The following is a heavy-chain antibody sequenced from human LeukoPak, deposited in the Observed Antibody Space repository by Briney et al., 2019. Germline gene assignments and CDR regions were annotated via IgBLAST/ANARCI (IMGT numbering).Heavy chain of an antibody. CDR2: ISASSGGST. Sequence: GGSLRLSCAVSGFTFSSYAMSWVRQAPGKGLEWVSGISASSGGSTYYADSVKGRLTISRDNSKNTLYLQMNSLRAEDTAVYYCAKSGDIRYWGQGTLVTVSS. V-gene: IGHV3-23*01. CDR1: GFTFSSYA. D-gene: IGHD2-15*01. J-gene: IGHJ4*02. CDR3: AKSGDIRY.